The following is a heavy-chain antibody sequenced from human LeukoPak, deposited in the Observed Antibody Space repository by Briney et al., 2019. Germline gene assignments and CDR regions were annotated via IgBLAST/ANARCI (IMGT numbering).Heavy chain of an antibody. V-gene: IGHV1-18*03. CDR3: ARDSGYALGDAFDI. J-gene: IGHJ3*02. Sequence: GASVKVSCKASGYTFTSYGISWVRQAPGQGLEWMGWISAYNGNTNYAQKLQGRVTITRDTSASTAYMELSSLRSKDMAVYYCARDSGYALGDAFDIWGQGTMVTVSS. D-gene: IGHD5-12*01. CDR2: ISAYNGNT. CDR1: GYTFTSYG.